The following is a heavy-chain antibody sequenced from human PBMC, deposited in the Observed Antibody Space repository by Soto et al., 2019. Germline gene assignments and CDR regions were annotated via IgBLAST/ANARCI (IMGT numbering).Heavy chain of an antibody. CDR3: ARSSSLTTLAN. CDR1: GYGFSSFW. CDR2: IYPGDSDT. V-gene: IGHV5-51*01. D-gene: IGHD4-4*01. J-gene: IGHJ4*02. Sequence: EVQLVQSGAEVKKPGESLKISCKGSGYGFSSFWIAWVRQMPGKGLEWMGIIYPGDSDTRYSPSFQGQITISADKSTNTAYLQWRSLKASDTAMYFCARSSSLTTLANWGQGTLVSVSS.